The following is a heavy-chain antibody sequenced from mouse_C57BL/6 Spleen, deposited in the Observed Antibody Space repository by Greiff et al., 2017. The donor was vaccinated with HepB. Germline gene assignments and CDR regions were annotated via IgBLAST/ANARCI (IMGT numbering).Heavy chain of an antibody. CDR2: IDPENGDT. CDR1: GFNIKDDY. D-gene: IGHD1-1*01. V-gene: IGHV14-4*01. J-gene: IGHJ1*03. Sequence: EVQLQESGAELVRPGASVKLSCTASGFNIKDDYMHWVKQRPEQGLEWIGWIDPENGDTEYASKFQGKATITADTSSNTAYLQLSSLTSEDTAVYYCTTGPLLLRGYFDVWGTGTTVTVSS. CDR3: TTGPLLLRGYFDV.